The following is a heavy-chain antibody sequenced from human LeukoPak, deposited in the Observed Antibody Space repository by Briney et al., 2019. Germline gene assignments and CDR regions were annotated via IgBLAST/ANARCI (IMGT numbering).Heavy chain of an antibody. J-gene: IGHJ4*02. V-gene: IGHV3-15*01. CDR1: GFTVSSNY. CDR3: VWSSTWDKRFYLDQ. CDR2: IKTKADGPS. D-gene: IGHD6-6*01. Sequence: GGSLRLSCAASGFTVSSNYMSWVRQAPGKGLEWVARIKTKADGPSEYATPVQGRFIISRDDSQNMVYLQMSSLRSDDTAVYYCVWSSTWDKRFYLDQWGQGTLVTVSS.